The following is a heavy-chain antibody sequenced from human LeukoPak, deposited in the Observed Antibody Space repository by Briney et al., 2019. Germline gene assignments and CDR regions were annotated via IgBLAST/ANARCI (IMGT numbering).Heavy chain of an antibody. CDR2: IYYSGST. Sequence: KPSETLSLTCTVSGGSISSYYWSWIRQPPGKGLEWIGYIYYSGSTNYNPSLKSRVTISVDTSKNQFSLKLSSVTAADTAVYYCAATIYYYDSSGYYPPGYWGQGTLVTASS. CDR1: GGSISSYY. CDR3: AATIYYYDSSGYYPPGY. D-gene: IGHD3-22*01. J-gene: IGHJ4*02. V-gene: IGHV4-59*01.